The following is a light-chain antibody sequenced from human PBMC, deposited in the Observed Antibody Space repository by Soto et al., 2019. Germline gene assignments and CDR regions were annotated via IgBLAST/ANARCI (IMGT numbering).Light chain of an antibody. V-gene: IGKV3-15*01. Sequence: EIVMTQSPATLSVSPGERATLSCRASQSISSNLAWYQQKPGQAPRLLIYGASTRATGIPASFSGSGSGTEFTLTISSLQSEDFAVYYCQQYNNWPRTFGPGTKVEFK. CDR3: QQYNNWPRT. CDR2: GAS. CDR1: QSISSN. J-gene: IGKJ1*01.